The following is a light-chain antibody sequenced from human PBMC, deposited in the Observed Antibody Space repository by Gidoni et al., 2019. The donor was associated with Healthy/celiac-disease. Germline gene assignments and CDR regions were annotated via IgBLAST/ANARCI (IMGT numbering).Light chain of an antibody. V-gene: IGLV2-14*01. J-gene: IGLJ2*01. CDR1: SRDVGGDNY. CDR2: EVS. Sequence: QCALTQPAAVSGSPGQSSTIACTGTSRDVGGDNYVSWHQQHPGKAPKLMIYEVSHRPSGVSNRLSGSKSGNTASLTISGLQADDEADYYCSSYTSSSLVFGGWTNLTVL. CDR3: SSYTSSSLV.